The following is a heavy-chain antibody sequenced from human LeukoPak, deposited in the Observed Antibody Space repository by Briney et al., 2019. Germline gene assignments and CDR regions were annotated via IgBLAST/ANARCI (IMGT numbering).Heavy chain of an antibody. CDR3: ARQEKRWLQSIGWFDP. D-gene: IGHD5-24*01. CDR1: GGSISSSSCY. J-gene: IGHJ5*02. CDR2: IYYSGST. V-gene: IGHV4-39*01. Sequence: PSETLSLTCTVSGGSISSSSCYWGWIRQPPGKGLEWIGSIYYSGSTYYNPSLKSRVTISVDTSKNQFSLKLSSVTAADTAVYYCARQEKRWLQSIGWFDPWGQGTLVTVSS.